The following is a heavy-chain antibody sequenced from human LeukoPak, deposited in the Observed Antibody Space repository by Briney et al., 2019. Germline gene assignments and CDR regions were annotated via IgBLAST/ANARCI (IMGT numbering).Heavy chain of an antibody. CDR3: ASGPITIFGVVPPHFFDY. J-gene: IGHJ4*02. CDR1: GDSISSGDYY. V-gene: IGHV4-31*03. CDR2: IFYSGST. D-gene: IGHD3-3*01. Sequence: SQTLSLTCTVSGDSISSGDYYWSWIRQHPGKGLEWIGYIFYSGSTYFNPSLKSRITISVVTSKNQFSLKLSSVTAADTAVYYCASGPITIFGVVPPHFFDYWGQGTLVTVSS.